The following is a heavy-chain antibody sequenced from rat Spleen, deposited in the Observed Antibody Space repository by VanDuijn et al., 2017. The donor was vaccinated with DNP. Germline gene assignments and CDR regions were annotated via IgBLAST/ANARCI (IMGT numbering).Heavy chain of an antibody. D-gene: IGHD1-10*01. J-gene: IGHJ2*01. Sequence: EVQLVESGGGLVQPGRSLKLSCAASGFTFSDHNMAWVRQAPGKGLEWVASITNAGGSTYYPDSVKGRLTISRDSAKSTLYLQMDSLRSEDTATYYCTTGQLLDYWGQGVMVTVSS. V-gene: IGHV5-20*01. CDR3: TTGQLLDY. CDR2: ITNAGGST. CDR1: GFTFSDHN.